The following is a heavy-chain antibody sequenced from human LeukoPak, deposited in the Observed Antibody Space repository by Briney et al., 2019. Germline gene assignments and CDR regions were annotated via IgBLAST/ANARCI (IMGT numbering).Heavy chain of an antibody. CDR2: ISSSSYI. CDR3: ARDQDFRDGYNLFDI. D-gene: IGHD5-24*01. Sequence: GGSLRLSCAASGFTFSSYSMNWVRQAPGKGLEWVSSISSSSYIYYADSVKGRFTISRDNAKNSLYLQMNSLRAEDTAVYYCARDQDFRDGYNLFDIWGQGTMVTVSS. CDR1: GFTFSSYS. V-gene: IGHV3-21*01. J-gene: IGHJ3*02.